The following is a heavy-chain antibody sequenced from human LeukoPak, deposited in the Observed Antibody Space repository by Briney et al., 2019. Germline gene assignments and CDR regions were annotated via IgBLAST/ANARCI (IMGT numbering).Heavy chain of an antibody. V-gene: IGHV3-30*02. J-gene: IGHJ6*03. CDR3: AKDGVRFLVVYYYYMDV. CDR2: TSCGGGNK. Sequence: PGGSLRLSCAASGFTFSSYRMHWVRQSPGKGLEWVTFTSCGGGNKFYADSVRGRFTISKDNSKNTLYLQMNSLSPEDTAIYYCAKDGVRFLVVYYYYMDVWGKGTTVSVSS. CDR1: GFTFSSYR. D-gene: IGHD3-3*01.